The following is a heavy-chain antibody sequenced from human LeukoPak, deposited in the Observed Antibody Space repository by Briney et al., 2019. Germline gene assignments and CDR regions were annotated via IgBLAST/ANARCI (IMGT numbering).Heavy chain of an antibody. Sequence: SETLSLTCAVYGGSFRGYYWSWIRQPPGKGLEWIGEINHSGSTNYNPSLKSRVTISVDTSKSQFSLKLSSVTAADTAVYYCARGLGAVAGLGTTVDYWGQGTLVTVSS. CDR2: INHSGST. D-gene: IGHD6-19*01. J-gene: IGHJ4*02. CDR3: ARGLGAVAGLGTTVDY. V-gene: IGHV4-34*01. CDR1: GGSFRGYY.